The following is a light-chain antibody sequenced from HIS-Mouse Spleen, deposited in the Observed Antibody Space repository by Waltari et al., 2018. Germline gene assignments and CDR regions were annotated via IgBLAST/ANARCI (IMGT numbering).Light chain of an antibody. J-gene: IGKJ1*01. V-gene: IGKV1-9*01. CDR1: QGISSY. CDR3: QQLNSYPPT. Sequence: DIQLTQSPSFLSASVGDRVTITCRASQGISSYLAWYQQKPGTAPTLLIYAASTLQSGVPSRFSGSGSGTEFTLTISSLQPEDFATYYCQQLNSYPPTFGQGTKVEIK. CDR2: AAS.